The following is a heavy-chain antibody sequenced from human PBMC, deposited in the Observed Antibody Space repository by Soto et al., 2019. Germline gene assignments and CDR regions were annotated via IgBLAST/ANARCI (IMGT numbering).Heavy chain of an antibody. J-gene: IGHJ4*02. CDR1: GVTFNTYA. D-gene: IGHD2-15*01. Sequence: QVQLVQSGGGVVQPGRSLTLSCAASGVTFNTYAMHLVRQAPGKGLEWVAIVSYDGSNKYYADSVKGRFTISRDNYKNTLNLQMNSVRAEDTAVYYCAKDPGRYCSGARCYLFDSWGQGTLVTVSS. CDR2: VSYDGSNK. V-gene: IGHV3-30*04. CDR3: AKDPGRYCSGARCYLFDS.